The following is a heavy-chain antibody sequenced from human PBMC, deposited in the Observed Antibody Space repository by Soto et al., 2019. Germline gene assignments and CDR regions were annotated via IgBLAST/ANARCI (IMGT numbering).Heavy chain of an antibody. J-gene: IGHJ6*02. CDR1: GFTFDDYA. Sequence: EVQLVESGGGLVQPGRSLRLSCAASGFTFDDYAMHWVRQAPGKGLEWVSGISWNSGSIGYADSVKGRFTISRDNAKNSLYLQMNSLRAEDTALYYCAKGYGMDVWGQRTTVTVSS. CDR2: ISWNSGSI. CDR3: AKGYGMDV. V-gene: IGHV3-9*01.